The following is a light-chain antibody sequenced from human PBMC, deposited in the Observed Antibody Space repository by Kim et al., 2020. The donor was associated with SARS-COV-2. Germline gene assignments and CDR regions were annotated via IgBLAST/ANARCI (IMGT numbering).Light chain of an antibody. CDR3: QQLNSYPFT. J-gene: IGKJ5*01. Sequence: DIQLTQSPSFLSASVEDRVTITRRASQVVGSYLAWYQQKPGIAPRLLIYAASTLQSGVPSRFSGRGSGTEFTLTINSLQPEDFATYYCQQLNSYPFTFGQGTRLEIK. CDR2: AAS. V-gene: IGKV1-9*01. CDR1: QVVGSY.